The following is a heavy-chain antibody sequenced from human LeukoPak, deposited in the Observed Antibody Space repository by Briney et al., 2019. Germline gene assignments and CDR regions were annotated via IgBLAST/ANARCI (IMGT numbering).Heavy chain of an antibody. J-gene: IGHJ3*02. V-gene: IGHV3-53*01. CDR3: ARDLVSLGAFKAFDI. D-gene: IGHD3-9*01. Sequence: GGSLRLSCAVSGFTVSSTYMSWVRQPPGKGLEWISVIYTGGNTFYADSVRGRFTISRDNSKNTLYLQMNSLRAEDTAVYYCARDLVSLGAFKAFDIWGQGTMVTVS. CDR1: GFTVSSTY. CDR2: IYTGGNT.